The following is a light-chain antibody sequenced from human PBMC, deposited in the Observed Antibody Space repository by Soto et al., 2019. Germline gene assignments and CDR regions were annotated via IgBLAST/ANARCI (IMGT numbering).Light chain of an antibody. J-gene: IGKJ1*01. V-gene: IGKV3-15*01. Sequence: DIVMTQSPATLSVSPGERATLSCRASQNISTNVAWYQQKPGQAPRLLLLSASSRLSDIPARFSGSGSGTEFTLTIRGLQSEDVAVYYSHRFNTWPPKAFGQGTTVEFK. CDR3: HRFNTWPPKA. CDR1: QNISTN. CDR2: SAS.